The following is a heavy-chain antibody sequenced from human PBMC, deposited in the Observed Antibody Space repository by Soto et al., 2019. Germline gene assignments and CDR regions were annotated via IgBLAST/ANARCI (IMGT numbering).Heavy chain of an antibody. D-gene: IGHD5-18*01. CDR3: AKDIVRYTYGACDY. CDR2: ISYDGSNK. V-gene: IGHV3-30*18. Sequence: HVQLVESGGAVVQPGKSLRLSCAASGFTFSSYGMYWVRQAPGKGLEWVAAISYDGSNKYHSDSVKGRFTISRDNSKNTLYLQMNSLRAEDTAVYYCAKDIVRYTYGACDYWGQGALVTVSS. CDR1: GFTFSSYG. J-gene: IGHJ4*02.